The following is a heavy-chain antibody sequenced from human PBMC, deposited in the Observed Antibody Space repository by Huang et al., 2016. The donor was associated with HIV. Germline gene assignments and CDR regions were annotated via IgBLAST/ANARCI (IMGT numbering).Heavy chain of an antibody. Sequence: QVQLVQSGSELKKPGASVKVSCKASGYTFTNYGVHWVRQAPGQGLEWMGVINTDTGKPRYAQGLTGRFVFSLDTSGNTAYLQISSLKAADSAIYYCVRVRRVMDTYCVADCSTLEAFDIWGQGTVVTVSA. D-gene: IGHD2-21*02. CDR1: GYTFTNYG. CDR3: VRVRRVMDTYCVADCSTLEAFDI. J-gene: IGHJ3*02. CDR2: INTDTGKP. V-gene: IGHV7-4-1*02.